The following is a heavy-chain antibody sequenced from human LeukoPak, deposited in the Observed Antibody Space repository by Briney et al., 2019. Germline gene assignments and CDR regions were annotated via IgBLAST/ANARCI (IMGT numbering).Heavy chain of an antibody. D-gene: IGHD3-10*01. J-gene: IGHJ4*02. V-gene: IGHV3-48*01. Sequence: GGSLRLSCAASGFTFSSYSMNWVRQAPGKGLEWVSYISSSSSTIYYADSVKGRFTISRDNAKNSLYLQMNSLRAEDTAVYYRARRAGEFDYWGQGTLVTVSS. CDR3: ARRAGEFDY. CDR1: GFTFSSYS. CDR2: ISSSSSTI.